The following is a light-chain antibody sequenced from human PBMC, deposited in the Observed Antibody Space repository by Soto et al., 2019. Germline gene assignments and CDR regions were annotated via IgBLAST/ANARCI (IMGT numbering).Light chain of an antibody. CDR2: GAS. V-gene: IGKV3-20*01. J-gene: IGKJ1*01. CDR3: QQYGSSPGT. CDR1: QSVSNNY. Sequence: VLTQSPGPLSLSPGERATLSCRASQSVSNNYLAWYQQKPGQAPRLLIYGASSRATGIPDRFSGSGSGTDFTLTISRLEPEDFAVYYCQQYGSSPGTFRQGTKVEIK.